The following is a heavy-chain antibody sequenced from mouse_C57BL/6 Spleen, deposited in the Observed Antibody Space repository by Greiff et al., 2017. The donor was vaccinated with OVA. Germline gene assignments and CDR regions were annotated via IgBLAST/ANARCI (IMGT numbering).Heavy chain of an antibody. V-gene: IGHV5-17*01. J-gene: IGHJ1*03. CDR1: GFTFSDYG. CDR2: ISSGSSTI. CDR3: ARQDYGSSLDV. D-gene: IGHD1-1*01. Sequence: EVMLVESGGGLVKPGGSLKLSCAASGFTFSDYGMHWVRQAPEKGLEWVAYISSGSSTIYYADTVKGRFTISRDNAKNTLFLQMTSLRSEDTAMYYCARQDYGSSLDVWGTGTTVTVSS.